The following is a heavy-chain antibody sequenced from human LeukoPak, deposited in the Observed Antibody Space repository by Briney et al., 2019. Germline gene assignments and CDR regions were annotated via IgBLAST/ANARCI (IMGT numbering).Heavy chain of an antibody. J-gene: IGHJ4*02. Sequence: PSQTLSLTCTVSGGSISSGDYYWSWIRQPPGKGLEWIGYIYYSGCTYYNPSLKSRVTISVDTSKNQFSLKLSSVTAADTAVYYCARCIAARCYYFDYWGQGTPVTVSS. CDR1: GGSISSGDYY. V-gene: IGHV4-30-4*08. CDR2: IYYSGCT. CDR3: ARCIAARCYYFDY. D-gene: IGHD6-6*01.